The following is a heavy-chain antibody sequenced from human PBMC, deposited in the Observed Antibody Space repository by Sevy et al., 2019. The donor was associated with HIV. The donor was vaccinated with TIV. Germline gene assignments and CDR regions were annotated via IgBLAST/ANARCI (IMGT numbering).Heavy chain of an antibody. Sequence: GGSLRLSCVASGLIFISHWLTWFPQAPGKGLEWVATIKQDASEKYYVDSVKGRFTISRDNAKNSVYLQMSSLRVEDTAMYFCASDYFWGQGTLVTVSS. J-gene: IGHJ4*02. V-gene: IGHV3-7*01. CDR2: IKQDASEK. CDR3: ASDYF. CDR1: GLIFISHW.